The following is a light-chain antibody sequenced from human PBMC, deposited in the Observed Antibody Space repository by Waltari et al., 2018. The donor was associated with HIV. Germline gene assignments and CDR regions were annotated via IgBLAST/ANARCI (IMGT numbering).Light chain of an antibody. CDR2: WAS. J-gene: IGKJ2*01. CDR1: RSVFYNSDYRDY. CDR3: QQYYSVPYT. V-gene: IGKV4-1*01. Sequence: DIVMTQSVDSLSVSLGERATITCKSSRSVFYNSDYRDYLAWYQQKEGQPPKLLIYWASSRESGVPERFTGTGSGTHFSLTIRSLQAEDVAVYFCQQYYSVPYTFGQGTKLEI.